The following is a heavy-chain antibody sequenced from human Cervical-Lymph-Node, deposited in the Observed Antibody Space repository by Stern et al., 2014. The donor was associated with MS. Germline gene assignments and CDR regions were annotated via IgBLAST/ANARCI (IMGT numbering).Heavy chain of an antibody. V-gene: IGHV4-31*03. CDR3: ARGRDGYKSHFDY. J-gene: IGHJ4*02. D-gene: IGHD5-24*01. CDR2: IYYSGST. CDR1: GGSISSGGYY. Sequence: QVQLQESGPGLVKPSQTLSLTCTVSGGSISSGGYYWSWIRQHPGKGLEWIGYIYYSGSTYYNPSLKSRVTISVCTSKNQFSLKLSSVTAAGTAVYYCARGRDGYKSHFDYWGQGTLVTVSS.